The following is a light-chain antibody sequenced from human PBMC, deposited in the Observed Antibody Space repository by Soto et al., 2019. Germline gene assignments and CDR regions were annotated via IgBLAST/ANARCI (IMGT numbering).Light chain of an antibody. V-gene: IGKV3-20*01. CDR2: GAS. Sequence: EIVLTQSPGTLSLSPGERATLSCRASQSVSSNYLAWYQQKPGQAPRLLIYGASSRATGIPDRFSGSGSVTDFTLTVSRLEPEDFAVYYCQQYGSSHMYTFGQGTKLEIK. CDR3: QQYGSSHMYT. CDR1: QSVSSNY. J-gene: IGKJ2*01.